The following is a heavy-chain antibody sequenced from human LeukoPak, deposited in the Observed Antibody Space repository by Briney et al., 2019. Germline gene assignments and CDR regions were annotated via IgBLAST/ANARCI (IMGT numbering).Heavy chain of an antibody. CDR2: VYYTGST. D-gene: IGHD3-10*01. Sequence: SETLSLTCTVSGGSIGSFYWTWIRQTPRKGLEWIGSVYYTGSTNYNPSLKSRVTISIDTSRSQFSLKLTSVTVADTAVYYCARDSRYSYGSGGMDVWGQGTTVTVSS. CDR3: ARDSRYSYGSGGMDV. V-gene: IGHV4-59*01. J-gene: IGHJ6*02. CDR1: GGSIGSFY.